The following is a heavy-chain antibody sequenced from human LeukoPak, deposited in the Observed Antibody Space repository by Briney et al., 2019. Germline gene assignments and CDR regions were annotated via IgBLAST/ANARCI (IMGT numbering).Heavy chain of an antibody. CDR1: GYTFTGYY. CDR2: INPNSGGT. V-gene: IGHV1-2*02. Sequence: ASVKVSCKASGYTFTGYYMHWVRQAPGQGLEWMGWINPNSGGTNYAQKFQGRVTMTRDTSISTAYMELSRLRSDDTAVYYCARDKYYYDSSGPAPFDYWGQGTLVTVPS. J-gene: IGHJ4*02. CDR3: ARDKYYYDSSGPAPFDY. D-gene: IGHD3-22*01.